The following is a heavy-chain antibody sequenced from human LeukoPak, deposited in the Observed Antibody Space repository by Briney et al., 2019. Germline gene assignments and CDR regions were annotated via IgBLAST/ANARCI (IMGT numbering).Heavy chain of an antibody. J-gene: IGHJ4*02. CDR1: GFTFSNYA. CDR3: AKVPGGCCGGGGCYTDS. CDR2: IGGSGGTT. V-gene: IGHV3-23*01. Sequence: PGGPLRLSCADSGFTFSNYAMSWVRQAPGEGLEWVSAIGGSGGTTYYADSVKGRFTISRDNSKNTLYLQMNSLRAEDSAIYYCAKVPGGCCGGGGCYTDSWGQGTLVTVSP. D-gene: IGHD2-15*01.